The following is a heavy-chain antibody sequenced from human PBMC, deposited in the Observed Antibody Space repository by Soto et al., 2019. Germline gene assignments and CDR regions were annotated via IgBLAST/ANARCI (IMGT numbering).Heavy chain of an antibody. D-gene: IGHD3-22*01. CDR3: DRDRYYYDSSGLDY. J-gene: IGHJ4*02. CDR2: IYYSGST. CDR1: GGSISSGDYY. V-gene: IGHV4-30-4*01. Sequence: SETLSLTCTVSGGSISSGDYYWSWIRQPPGKGLEWIGYIYYSGSTYYNPSLKSRVTISVDTSKNQFSLKLSSVNAADTAVYYCDRDRYYYDSSGLDYWGQGTLVTVSS.